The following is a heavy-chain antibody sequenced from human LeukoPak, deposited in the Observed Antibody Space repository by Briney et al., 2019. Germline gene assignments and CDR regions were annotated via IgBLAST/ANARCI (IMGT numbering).Heavy chain of an antibody. J-gene: IGHJ4*02. Sequence: GGSLRLSCVGSGFSLSEYGIHWVRQAPGKGLEWVAVVSYDGGHTYYADSVKGRFTISRDTSSDTVSLQMNSLRVEDTAVYYCARDRINMMVLGHDSGLDFWGQGTLVTVSS. V-gene: IGHV3-30*03. CDR3: ARDRINMMVLGHDSGLDF. CDR1: GFSLSEYG. CDR2: VSYDGGHT. D-gene: IGHD3-22*01.